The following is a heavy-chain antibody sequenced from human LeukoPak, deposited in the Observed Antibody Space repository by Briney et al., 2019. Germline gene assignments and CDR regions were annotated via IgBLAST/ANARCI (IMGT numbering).Heavy chain of an antibody. CDR3: AKGGDYDILTAYYNS. Sequence: PGGSLRLSCAASGFTFSSYWMSWVRQAPGKGLEWVANIKQDGSEKYYVDSVKGRFTISRDNAKNSLYLRMNSLTAEDTAVYYCAKGGDYDILTAYYNSWGQGTLVTVSS. D-gene: IGHD3-9*01. J-gene: IGHJ4*02. CDR1: GFTFSSYW. V-gene: IGHV3-7*03. CDR2: IKQDGSEK.